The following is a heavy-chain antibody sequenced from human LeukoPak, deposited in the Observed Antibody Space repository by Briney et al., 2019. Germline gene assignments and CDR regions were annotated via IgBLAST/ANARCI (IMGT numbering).Heavy chain of an antibody. CDR2: ISGSGGST. J-gene: IGHJ5*02. D-gene: IGHD6-25*01. Sequence: GGSLRLSCAASGFTFSSYAMSWVRQAPGKGLEWVSAISGSGGSTYYADSVKGRFTISRDNAKNSLYLQMNSLRAEDTAVYYCARGIGSENWFDPWGQGTLVTVSS. CDR1: GFTFSSYA. V-gene: IGHV3-23*01. CDR3: ARGIGSENWFDP.